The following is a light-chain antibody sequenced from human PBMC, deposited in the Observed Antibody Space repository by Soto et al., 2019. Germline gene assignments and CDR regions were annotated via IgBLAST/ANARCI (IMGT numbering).Light chain of an antibody. V-gene: IGLV1-40*01. CDR2: GNR. J-gene: IGLJ3*02. CDR3: QAYDYSLNASV. Sequence: QSVLTQPPSVSGAPGQRVTISCTGNSSNLGGGYDVHWYQQLPGAATKLIIFGNRNRPSGVPERFSGSKSGTSASLAITGLQAEDEADYYCQAYDYSLNASVFGGGTKLTVL. CDR1: SSNLGGGYD.